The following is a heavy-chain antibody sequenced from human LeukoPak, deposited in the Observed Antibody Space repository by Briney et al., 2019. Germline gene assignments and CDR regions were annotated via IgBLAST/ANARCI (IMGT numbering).Heavy chain of an antibody. CDR1: GFTFSSYA. CDR2: ISSNGGST. CDR3: ARRVLPAAMSEFDY. Sequence: GGSLRLSCVVSGFTFSSYAMHWVRQAPGKGLEYVSAISSNGGSTYYANSVKGRFTISRDNSKNTLYLQMGSLRAEDMAVYYCARRVLPAAMSEFDYWGQGTLVTVSS. D-gene: IGHD2-2*01. J-gene: IGHJ4*02. V-gene: IGHV3-64*01.